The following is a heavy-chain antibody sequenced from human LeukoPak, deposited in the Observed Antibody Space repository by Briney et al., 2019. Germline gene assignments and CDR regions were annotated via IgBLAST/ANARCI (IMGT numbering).Heavy chain of an antibody. V-gene: IGHV1-46*01. J-gene: IGHJ6*03. D-gene: IGHD3-3*01. Sequence: ASVKVSCKASGGTFSSYAISWVRQAPGQGLEWMGIINPSGGGTSYAQKFQGRVTMTRDTSTSTVYMELSSLRSEDTAVYYCARGPLTIFGVGDYYYMDVWGKGTTVTVSS. CDR2: INPSGGGT. CDR3: ARGPLTIFGVGDYYYMDV. CDR1: GGTFSSYA.